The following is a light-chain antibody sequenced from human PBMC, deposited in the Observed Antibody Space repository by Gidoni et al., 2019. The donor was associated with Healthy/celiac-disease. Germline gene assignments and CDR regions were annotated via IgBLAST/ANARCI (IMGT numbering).Light chain of an antibody. V-gene: IGLV3-21*02. CDR1: NLGSKS. J-gene: IGLJ1*01. CDR2: DDS. Sequence: SYGLTQPPSLSVAPGQTARITCGGHNLGSKSVQWYQQKPGQASVLVVYDDSDRPSGIPVRFSGSNSGNTATLTISRVEAGDEADYYCQVWDSSSDPPGVFGTGTKVTVL. CDR3: QVWDSSSDPPGV.